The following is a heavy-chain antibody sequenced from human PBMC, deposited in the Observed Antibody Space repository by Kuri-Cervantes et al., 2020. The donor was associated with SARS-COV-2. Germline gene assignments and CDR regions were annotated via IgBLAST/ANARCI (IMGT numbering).Heavy chain of an antibody. CDR3: AKDRVGVQDF. V-gene: IGHV3-30*04. J-gene: IGHJ4*02. CDR2: ISHDGKNK. D-gene: IGHD2-21*01. CDR1: GFTFSSYA. Sequence: GESLKISCAASGFTFSSYAMHWVRQAPEKGLEWVAVISHDGKNKKCIASGKGRFTISRDNSQNTLYLHMKSLRSEDTAMYYCAKDRVGVQDFWGQGTLVTVSS.